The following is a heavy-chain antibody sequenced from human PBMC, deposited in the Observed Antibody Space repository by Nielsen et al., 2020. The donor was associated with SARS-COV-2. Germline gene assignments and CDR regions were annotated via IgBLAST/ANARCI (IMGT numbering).Heavy chain of an antibody. CDR3: KSEGN. Sequence: GESLKISCAASGFTFSASWMAWVRQAPGKGLEWLSNIRPDGTGANYVDSVKGRFTISRDNAKNLLYLQMGSLRADDTAVYFCKSEGNWGQGTLATVSS. CDR2: IRPDGTGA. J-gene: IGHJ4*02. CDR1: GFTFSASW. V-gene: IGHV3-7*03.